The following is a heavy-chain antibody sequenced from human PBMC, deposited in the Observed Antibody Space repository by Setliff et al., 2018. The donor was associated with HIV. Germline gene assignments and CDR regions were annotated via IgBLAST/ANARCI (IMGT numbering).Heavy chain of an antibody. V-gene: IGHV4-39*01. CDR1: GASISSHNYY. Sequence: KPSETLSLTCTVSGASISSHNYYWGWIRQSPGKGLEWIASIRSSGDTYYNPSLQSRVIISVDTSNNQISLKLTSVTAADTAVYYCTIPASSLAPNWGRGTQVTVS. CDR3: TIPASSLAPN. CDR2: IRSSGDT. J-gene: IGHJ4*02.